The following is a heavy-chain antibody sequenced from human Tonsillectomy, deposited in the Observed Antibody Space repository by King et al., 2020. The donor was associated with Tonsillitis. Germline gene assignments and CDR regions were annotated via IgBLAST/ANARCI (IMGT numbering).Heavy chain of an antibody. CDR3: ARLTYEAMIDY. D-gene: IGHD5-18*01. CDR2: IYYSGST. CDR1: GGSISSSSYY. Sequence: LQLQESGPGLVKPSETLSLTCTVSGGSISSSSYYWGWIRQPPGKGLEWIGSIYYSGSTYYNPSLKSRVTISVDTSKNQFSLKLSSVTAADTAVYYCARLTYEAMIDYWGQGTLVTVSS. J-gene: IGHJ4*02. V-gene: IGHV4-39*01.